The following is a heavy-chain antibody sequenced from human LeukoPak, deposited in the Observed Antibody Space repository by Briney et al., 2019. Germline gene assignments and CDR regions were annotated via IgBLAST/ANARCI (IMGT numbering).Heavy chain of an antibody. D-gene: IGHD5-18*01. V-gene: IGHV3-30*02. CDR1: GITFISYG. CDR3: AKGYIYTLDYFDS. J-gene: IGHJ4*02. CDR2: IRYDGSEE. Sequence: GGSLRLSCGASGITFISYGMIRVRQAPGKGVNWVAFIRYDGSEEYYADSVKGRFTSSRDNSKKTLYLQMNSLRAEDTAVYYCAKGYIYTLDYFDSWGQGTLVTVSS.